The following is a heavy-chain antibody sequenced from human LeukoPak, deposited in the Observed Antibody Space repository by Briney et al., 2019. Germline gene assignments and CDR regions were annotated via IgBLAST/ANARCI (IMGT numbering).Heavy chain of an antibody. J-gene: IGHJ6*02. V-gene: IGHV3-23*01. CDR1: GFTFSSYA. CDR2: ISGSGGST. Sequence: GGSLRLSCAASGFTFSSYAMSWVRQAPGKGLEGVSGISGSGGSTYYADSVKGRFTISRDNAKNTLYLQMNSLRAEDTAVYYCAKEYRPRVFLGMDVWGQGTTVTVSS. D-gene: IGHD2/OR15-2a*01. CDR3: AKEYRPRVFLGMDV.